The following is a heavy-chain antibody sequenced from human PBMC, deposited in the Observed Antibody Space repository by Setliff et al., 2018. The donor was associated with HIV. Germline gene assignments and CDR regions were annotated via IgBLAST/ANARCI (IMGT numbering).Heavy chain of an antibody. CDR2: ISAYNGNT. V-gene: IGHV1-18*01. J-gene: IGHJ3*02. CDR1: GYTFINFG. Sequence: GASVKVSCKASGYTFINFGISWVRQTPGQGLEWMGWISAYNGNTNSAQRLQGRVTLTTDTSTSTAYMDLRGLRSDDTAVYFCARENEGGAFDIWGQGTMVTVSS. D-gene: IGHD1-1*01. CDR3: ARENEGGAFDI.